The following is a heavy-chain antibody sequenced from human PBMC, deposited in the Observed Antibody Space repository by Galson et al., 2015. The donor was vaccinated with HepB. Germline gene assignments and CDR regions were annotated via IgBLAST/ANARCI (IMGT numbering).Heavy chain of an antibody. CDR3: ATTSIFGVVIYDAFDI. D-gene: IGHD3-3*01. CDR1: GYTFTSYY. V-gene: IGHV1-46*01. Sequence: SVKVSCKASGYTFTSYYMHWVRQAPGQGLEWMGIINPSGGSTSYAQEFQGRVTMTRDTSTSTVYMELSSLSSEDTAVYYCATTSIFGVVIYDAFDIWGQGTMVTVSS. CDR2: INPSGGST. J-gene: IGHJ3*02.